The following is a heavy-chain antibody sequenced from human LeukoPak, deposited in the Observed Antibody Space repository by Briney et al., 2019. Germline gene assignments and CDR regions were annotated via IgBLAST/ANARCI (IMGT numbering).Heavy chain of an antibody. CDR3: ARHLEWSWDY. CDR1: GLTLSTSW. Sequence: GGSLRLSCAASGLTLSTSWMSWVRQAPGEGVEWVANIKQDGSETYYVDSVKGRFTISRDNAKNSLYLQMNSLRGEDTAIYYCARHLEWSWDYWGQGTLVTVSS. CDR2: IKQDGSET. V-gene: IGHV3-7*01. D-gene: IGHD3-3*01. J-gene: IGHJ4*02.